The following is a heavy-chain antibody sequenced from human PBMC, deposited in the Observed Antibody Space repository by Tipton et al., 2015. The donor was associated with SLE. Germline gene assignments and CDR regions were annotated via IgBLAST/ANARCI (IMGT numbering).Heavy chain of an antibody. CDR2: ISSSSSTI. CDR3: AREPDYDFWSGLMYYFDY. D-gene: IGHD3-3*01. J-gene: IGHJ4*02. V-gene: IGHV3-48*01. CDR1: GFTFSSYS. Sequence: GSLRLSCAASGFTFSSYSMNWVRQAPGKGLEWASYISSSSSTIYYADSVKGRFTISRDNAKNSLYLQMNSLRAEDTAVYYCAREPDYDFWSGLMYYFDYWGQGTLVTVSS.